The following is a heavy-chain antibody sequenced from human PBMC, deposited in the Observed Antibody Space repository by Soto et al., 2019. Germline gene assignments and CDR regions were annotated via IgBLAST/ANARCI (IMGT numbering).Heavy chain of an antibody. D-gene: IGHD6-13*01. CDR2: ISYDGSNK. J-gene: IGHJ4*02. CDR3: AKPRASVIAAAALDY. Sequence: GGSLRLSCAASGFTFSSYGMHWVRQAPGKGLEWVAVISYDGSNKYYADSVKGRFTISRDNSKNTLYLQMNSLRAEDTAVYYCAKPRASVIAAAALDYWGQGT. V-gene: IGHV3-30*18. CDR1: GFTFSSYG.